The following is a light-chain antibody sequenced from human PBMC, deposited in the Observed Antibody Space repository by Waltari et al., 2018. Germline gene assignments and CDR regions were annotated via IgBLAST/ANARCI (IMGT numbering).Light chain of an antibody. CDR3: ASWDDSLNGLV. V-gene: IGLV1-44*01. J-gene: IGLJ1*01. Sequence: QSVLTQPPSASGSPGHRVTVSCSGSSPTIGSNSVTWYQHLPGTAPKLLIYNNNEWPSGVPDRFSASKSGTSASLAISGLQSEDEADYYCASWDDSLNGLVFGTGTKVIAL. CDR2: NNN. CDR1: SPTIGSNS.